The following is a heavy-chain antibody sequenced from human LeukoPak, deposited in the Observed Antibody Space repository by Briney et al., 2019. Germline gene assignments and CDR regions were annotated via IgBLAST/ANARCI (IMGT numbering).Heavy chain of an antibody. J-gene: IGHJ5*02. V-gene: IGHV4-39*07. CDR1: GGSISSSSYY. CDR2: IYYSGST. CDR3: ARARSLEYSSSSGPWWWFDP. D-gene: IGHD6-6*01. Sequence: PSETLSLTCTVSGGSISSSSYYWGWIRQPPGKGLEWIGSIYYSGSTYYNPSLKSRVTISVDTSKNQFSLKLSSVTAADTAVYYCARARSLEYSSSSGPWWWFDPWGQGTLVTVSS.